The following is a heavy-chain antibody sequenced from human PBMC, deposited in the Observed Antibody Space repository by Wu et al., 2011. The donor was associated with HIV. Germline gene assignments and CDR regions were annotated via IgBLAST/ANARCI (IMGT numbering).Heavy chain of an antibody. D-gene: IGHD2-2*01. Sequence: QVQLVQSGAEVKKPGSSVKVSCKASGGIFSSYAINWVRQAPGQGLEWMGGIIPILGTTNYAQKFQDRVTITTDESTSTVYMELSSLRSEDTAVYYCARDTQGDIAVEPAAKGAYDNDMDVWGQGTTVIVSS. CDR3: ARDTQGDIAVEPAAKGAYDNDMDV. V-gene: IGHV1-69*05. CDR2: IIPILGTT. J-gene: IGHJ6*02. CDR1: GGIFSSYA.